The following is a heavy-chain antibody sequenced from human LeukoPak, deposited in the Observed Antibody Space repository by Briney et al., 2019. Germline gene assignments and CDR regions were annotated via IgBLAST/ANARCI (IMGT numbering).Heavy chain of an antibody. D-gene: IGHD5-12*01. Sequence: PGESLRLSCAASGFTFDNYAMHWVRQPPGKGLEWVSGISWNSGYLGYADYVKGRFSLYRDNAKNSLYLQMNSLRAEDMALYYCENDRLYGYSGGIIDYWGQGTLVTVSS. CDR2: ISWNSGYL. J-gene: IGHJ4*02. V-gene: IGHV3-9*03. CDR3: ENDRLYGYSGGIIDY. CDR1: GFTFDNYA.